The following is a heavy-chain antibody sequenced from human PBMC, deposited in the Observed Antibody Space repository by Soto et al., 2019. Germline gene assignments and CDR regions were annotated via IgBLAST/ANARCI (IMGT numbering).Heavy chain of an antibody. Sequence: SETLSLTCTVSGGSSSSTSYYWGWIRQPPGKGLEWIGSIYSSGNTYYNPSLKSRVTISVDTSKSHLSLKLSSVTAADTAVYYCAREIIPSAGYYTPDYYMDVWGKGTTVTVSS. CDR3: AREIIPSAGYYTPDYYMDV. CDR2: IYSSGNT. J-gene: IGHJ6*03. D-gene: IGHD3-3*01. V-gene: IGHV4-39*02. CDR1: GGSSSSTSYY.